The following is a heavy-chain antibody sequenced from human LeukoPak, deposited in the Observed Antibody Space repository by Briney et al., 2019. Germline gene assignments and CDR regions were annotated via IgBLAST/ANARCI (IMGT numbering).Heavy chain of an antibody. J-gene: IGHJ4*02. D-gene: IGHD1-20*01. CDR1: GYTFTGYY. CDR2: INPNGGGT. Sequence: ASVKVSCKASGYTFTGYYMHWVRQAPGQGLEWMGRINPNGGGTNYAQKFQGRVTMTRDTSISTAYMELRSLRSDDTAVYYCARDGGITGTSPGLHWGQGTLVTVSS. CDR3: ARDGGITGTSPGLH. V-gene: IGHV1-2*06.